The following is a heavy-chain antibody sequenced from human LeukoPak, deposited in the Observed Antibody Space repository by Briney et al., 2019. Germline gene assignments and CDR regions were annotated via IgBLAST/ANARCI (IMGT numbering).Heavy chain of an antibody. CDR1: GFTFSSYS. CDR2: ISSSSSYI. V-gene: IGHV3-21*01. CDR3: ARDGPDLLTGTTFVYYFDY. J-gene: IGHJ4*02. Sequence: KPGGSLRLSCAASGFTFSSYSMNWVRQAPGKGLEWVSSISSSSSYIYYADSVKGRFTISRDNAKNSLYLQMNSLRAEDTAVYYCARDGPDLLTGTTFVYYFDYWGQGTLVTVSS. D-gene: IGHD1-20*01.